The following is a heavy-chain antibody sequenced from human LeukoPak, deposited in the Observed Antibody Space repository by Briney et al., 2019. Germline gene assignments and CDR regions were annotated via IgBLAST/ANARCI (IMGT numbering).Heavy chain of an antibody. D-gene: IGHD2-21*02. J-gene: IGHJ6*04. CDR3: ARMCCGGDFLLDV. V-gene: IGHV1-69*01. Sequence: SVKVSCKASGGTFSSDAISWVRQAPGQGLEWMGGIIPMFGPANYAQKFQGRVTITADESTSTAYMELSSLRSEDTAVYYCARMCCGGDFLLDVWGKGTTVTISS. CDR2: IIPMFGPA. CDR1: GGTFSSDA.